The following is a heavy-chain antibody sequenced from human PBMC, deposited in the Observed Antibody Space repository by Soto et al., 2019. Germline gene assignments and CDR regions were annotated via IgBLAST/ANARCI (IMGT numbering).Heavy chain of an antibody. J-gene: IGHJ4*02. CDR2: IYYSGST. CDR1: GASINSAGYY. CDR3: ARVQPTFGIINVFDH. D-gene: IGHD3-16*01. Sequence: LSLTCTVTGASINSAGYYWSWIRQHPGKGLEWIGDIYYSGSTHYNPSLKSRVSISVDTSESQFSLKVTSVTAADTAVYFCARVQPTFGIINVFDHWGQGTLVTVSS. V-gene: IGHV4-31*03.